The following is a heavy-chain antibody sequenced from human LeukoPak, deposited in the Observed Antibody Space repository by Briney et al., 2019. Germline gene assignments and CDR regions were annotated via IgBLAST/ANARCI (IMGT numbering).Heavy chain of an antibody. J-gene: IGHJ4*02. V-gene: IGHV5-51*01. CDR3: ARLRLATGPDY. CDR2: IYPGDSET. Sequence: GESLKISCKASGYRFTTSWIGWVRQMPGKGLEWMGFIYPGDSETRYSPSFQGQITISADKSITTAFLQWSSLKASDTAMYHCARLRLATGPDYWGQGTLVTVSS. D-gene: IGHD1-1*01. CDR1: GYRFTTSW.